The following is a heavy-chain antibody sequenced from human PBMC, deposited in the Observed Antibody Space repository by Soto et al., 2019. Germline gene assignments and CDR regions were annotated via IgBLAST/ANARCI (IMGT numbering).Heavy chain of an antibody. CDR3: AREGYYGSGSYYTPSYGMDV. CDR1: GGSISSGGYY. V-gene: IGHV4-31*03. Sequence: QVQLQESGPGLVKPSQTLSLTCTVSGGSISSGGYYWSWIRQHPGKGLEWIGYIYYSGSTYYNPSLKSRVTISVDTSKNQFSLKLSSVTAADTAVYYCAREGYYGSGSYYTPSYGMDVWGQGTTVTVSS. D-gene: IGHD3-10*01. J-gene: IGHJ6*02. CDR2: IYYSGST.